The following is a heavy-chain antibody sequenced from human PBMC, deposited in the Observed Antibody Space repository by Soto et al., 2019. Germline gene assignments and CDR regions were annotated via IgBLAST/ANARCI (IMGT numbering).Heavy chain of an antibody. CDR1: GGSSSSYY. J-gene: IGHJ4*02. CDR2: ISYSGTT. Sequence: SETLSLTCSVSGGSSSSYYLNWIRQPPGKGLEWIGYISYSGTTNYNPSLKSRVTISADTSRNQFSLKLTSVTAADTARYYCAGGPEITMLRGVTHDFDFWGQGTMVTVSS. CDR3: AGGPEITMLRGVTHDFDF. D-gene: IGHD3-10*01. V-gene: IGHV4-59*08.